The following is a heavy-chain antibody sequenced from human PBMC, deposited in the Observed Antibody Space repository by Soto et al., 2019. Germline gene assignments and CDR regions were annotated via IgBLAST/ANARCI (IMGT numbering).Heavy chain of an antibody. CDR3: ARRTWGMDV. CDR2: IFPSGNT. J-gene: IGHJ6*02. CDR1: SGSIDTTNW. Sequence: QVQLQESGPGLVKPSGTLSLTCAVSSGSIDTTNWWSWVRQPPGKGLEWIGEIFPSGNTYYNPSLASRVTISVDTSKNQFSLNLMSVTAADRAVNYGARRTWGMDVWGQGTTVTVSS. V-gene: IGHV4-4*02. D-gene: IGHD2-8*01.